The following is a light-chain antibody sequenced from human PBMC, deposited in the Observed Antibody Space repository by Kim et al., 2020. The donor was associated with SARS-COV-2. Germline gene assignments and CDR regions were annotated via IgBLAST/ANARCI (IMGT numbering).Light chain of an antibody. CDR2: DVS. J-gene: IGLJ1*01. Sequence: SPGQPVTTSCTGTSSDVGGYNYVSWYQQHPGKAPKLMIYDVSKRPSGVPDRFSGSRSGNTASLTISGLQAEDEADYYCCSYAGSYVFGTGTKVTVL. CDR1: SSDVGGYNY. V-gene: IGLV2-11*01. CDR3: CSYAGSYV.